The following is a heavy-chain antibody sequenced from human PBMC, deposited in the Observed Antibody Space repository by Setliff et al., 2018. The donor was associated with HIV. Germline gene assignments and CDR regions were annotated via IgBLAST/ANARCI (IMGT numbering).Heavy chain of an antibody. CDR1: GYTLTELS. CDR3: ATDPGYSSTWYSESFQH. D-gene: IGHD6-13*01. J-gene: IGHJ1*01. V-gene: IGHV1-24*01. CDR2: FDPEDGET. Sequence: ASVKVSCKISGYTLTELSIHWVRQAPGKGLEWMANFDPEDGETFYAQKFQGRLTMTEDTSTDTAYMELRSLRSDDTAMYYCATDPGYSSTWYSESFQHWGQGTVVTVSS.